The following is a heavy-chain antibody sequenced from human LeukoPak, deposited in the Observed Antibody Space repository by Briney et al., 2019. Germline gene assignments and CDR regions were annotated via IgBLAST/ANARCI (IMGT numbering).Heavy chain of an antibody. CDR1: GFTFSSYG. D-gene: IGHD1-26*01. CDR3: AKDSTATSDFDY. V-gene: IGHV3-30*02. CDR2: IRYDGSNK. Sequence: PGGSLRLSCAASGFTFSSYGMHWVRQAPGKGLEWVAFIRYDGSNKYYADSVKGRFTISGDNSKNTLYLQMTSLRAEDTAVYYCAKDSTATSDFDYWGQGTLVTVSS. J-gene: IGHJ4*02.